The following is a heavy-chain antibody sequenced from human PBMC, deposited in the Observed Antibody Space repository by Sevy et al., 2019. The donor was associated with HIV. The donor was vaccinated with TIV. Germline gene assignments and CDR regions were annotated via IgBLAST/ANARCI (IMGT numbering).Heavy chain of an antibody. J-gene: IGHJ6*02. V-gene: IGHV3-30*02. CDR2: IRYDGSNK. CDR1: GFTFSSYG. CDR3: AKDGDIVVVPADDENYYYYYGMDV. Sequence: GGSLRLSCAASGFTFSSYGMHWVRQAPGKGLEWVAFIRYDGSNKYYADSVTGRFTISRDNSKNTLYLQMNSLRAEDTAVYYCAKDGDIVVVPADDENYYYYYGMDVWGQGTTVTVSS. D-gene: IGHD2-2*01.